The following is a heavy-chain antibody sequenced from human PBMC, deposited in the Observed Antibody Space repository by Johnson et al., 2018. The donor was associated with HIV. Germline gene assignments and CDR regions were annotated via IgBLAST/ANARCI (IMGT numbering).Heavy chain of an antibody. V-gene: IGHV3-13*01. Sequence: VQLVESGGGLVQPGGSLRLSCAASGFTFSSYDMHWVRQATGKGLEWVSAIGTAGDTYYPGSVKGRFTISRENAKNSLYLQMNSLRAGDTAVYYCARSDITMVRGGAFEIWGQGTMVTVSS. D-gene: IGHD3-10*01. CDR2: IGTAGDT. CDR1: GFTFSSYD. J-gene: IGHJ3*02. CDR3: ARSDITMVRGGAFEI.